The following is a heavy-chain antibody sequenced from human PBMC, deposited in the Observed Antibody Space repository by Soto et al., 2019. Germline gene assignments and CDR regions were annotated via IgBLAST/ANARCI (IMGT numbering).Heavy chain of an antibody. Sequence: EVQLVESGGGLVQPGRSLRLSCAASGFTFDNYAMYWFRQAPGKGLEGVSGISWKSGTIGYADSVRGRFTSSRDNAKNSLYLQKNSLSAEDTALYYCAKSTGGTANGMDVWGQGTTVTVS. J-gene: IGHJ6*02. D-gene: IGHD2-8*02. CDR2: ISWKSGTI. CDR3: AKSTGGTANGMDV. V-gene: IGHV3-9*01. CDR1: GFTFDNYA.